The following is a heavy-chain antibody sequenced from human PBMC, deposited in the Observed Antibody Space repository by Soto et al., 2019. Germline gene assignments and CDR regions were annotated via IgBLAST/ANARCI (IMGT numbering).Heavy chain of an antibody. CDR3: ARDRYCSGGSCYSWFDP. J-gene: IGHJ5*02. CDR2: FIPIFGTA. CDR1: GGTFSSYA. V-gene: IGHV1-69*01. D-gene: IGHD2-15*01. Sequence: QVQLVQSGAEVKKPGSSVKVSCKASGGTFSSYAISWVRQAPGQGLEWMGGFIPIFGTANYAQKFQGRVTITADESTSTAYMELSSLRSEDTAVYYCARDRYCSGGSCYSWFDPWGQGTLVTVSS.